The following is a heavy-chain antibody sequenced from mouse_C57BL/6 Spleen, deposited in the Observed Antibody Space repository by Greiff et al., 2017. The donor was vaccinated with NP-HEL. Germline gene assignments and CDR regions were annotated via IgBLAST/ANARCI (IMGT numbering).Heavy chain of an antibody. CDR1: GYTFTSYW. CDR2: INPSNGGT. CDR3: ARNYGSSLYAMDY. D-gene: IGHD1-1*01. Sequence: QVHVKQSGTELVKPGASVKLSCKASGYTFTSYWMHWVKQRPGQGLEWIGNINPSNGGTNYNEKFKSKATLTVDKSSSTAYMQLSSLTSEDSAVYYCARNYGSSLYAMDYWGQGTSVTVSS. J-gene: IGHJ4*01. V-gene: IGHV1-53*01.